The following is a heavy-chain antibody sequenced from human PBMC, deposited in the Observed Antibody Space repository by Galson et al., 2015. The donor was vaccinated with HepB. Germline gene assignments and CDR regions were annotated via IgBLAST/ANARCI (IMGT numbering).Heavy chain of an antibody. CDR2: IYWDDDK. Sequence: PALVKPTQTLTLTCTFSGFSLSTSGVAVGWIRQPPGKALEWLALIYWDDDKRYSPSLESRLTITKDTSKNQVVLTMTNMDPVDTATYFCTHSDNTTSWYSSHLNCFDYWGQGSVVTVSS. D-gene: IGHD6-13*01. CDR3: THSDNTTSWYSSHLNCFDY. V-gene: IGHV2-5*02. CDR1: GFSLSTSGVA. J-gene: IGHJ4*02.